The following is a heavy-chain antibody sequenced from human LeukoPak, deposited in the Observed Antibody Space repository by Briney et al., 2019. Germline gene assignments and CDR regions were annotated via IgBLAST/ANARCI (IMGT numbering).Heavy chain of an antibody. CDR3: AREGGPYRPLDY. J-gene: IGHJ4*02. V-gene: IGHV4-34*01. Sequence: SETLSLTCAVYGGSFSGYYWSWIRQPPGKGLEWIGEVHLSGRTNYNPSLESRVTMSVDMSENHISLKLTSVTAADTAVYYCAREGGPYRPLDYSGQGTLVTVSS. CDR2: VHLSGRT. CDR1: GGSFSGYY.